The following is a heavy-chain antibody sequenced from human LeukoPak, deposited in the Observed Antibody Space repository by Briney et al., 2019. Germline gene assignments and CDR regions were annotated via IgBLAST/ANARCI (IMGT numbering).Heavy chain of an antibody. Sequence: SETLSLTCTVSGYSISSGYYWGWIRQPPGKGLEWIGSIYHSGSTYDNPSLKSRVTISVDTSKTQFSLKLSSVTAAETAVYHCARLQGRGSSWYAAVYDHACFDYWGQGTLVTVSS. CDR1: GYSISSGYY. CDR2: IYHSGST. V-gene: IGHV4-38-2*02. CDR3: ARLQGRGSSWYAAVYDHACFDY. D-gene: IGHD6-13*01. J-gene: IGHJ4*02.